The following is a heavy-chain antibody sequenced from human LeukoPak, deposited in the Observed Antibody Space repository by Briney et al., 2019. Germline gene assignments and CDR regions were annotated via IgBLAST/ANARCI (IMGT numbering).Heavy chain of an antibody. D-gene: IGHD3-22*01. CDR1: GGSISSSNW. V-gene: IGHV4-4*02. CDR3: ARGNKYYYDSSGYYYRY. CDR2: IYHSGST. Sequence: SGTLSLTCAVSGGSISSSNWWSWVRQPPGKGLEWIGEIYHSGSTNYNPSLKSRVTISVDTSKNQFSLKLSSVTAADTAVYYCARGNKYYYDSSGYYYRYWGQGTLVTVSS. J-gene: IGHJ4*02.